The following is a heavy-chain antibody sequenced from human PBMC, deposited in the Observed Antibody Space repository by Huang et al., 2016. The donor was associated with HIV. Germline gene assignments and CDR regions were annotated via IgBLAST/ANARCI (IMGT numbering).Heavy chain of an antibody. V-gene: IGHV1-69*01. CDR3: ARGRTRSSLYDSYYGLDV. CDR2: IIPIFGTA. CDR1: GGTFSTYA. D-gene: IGHD6-6*01. J-gene: IGHJ6*02. Sequence: QVQLVQSGAEVKKPGSSVKVSCKASGGTFSTYAISWVRQAPGQGLEWRGGIIPIFGTANYAQKFQGTVTITADEFTSTAYMELSSHRSEDTALYYCARGRTRSSLYDSYYGLDVWGQGTTVTVSS.